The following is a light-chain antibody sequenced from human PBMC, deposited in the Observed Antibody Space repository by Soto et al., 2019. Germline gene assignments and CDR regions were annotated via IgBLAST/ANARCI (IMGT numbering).Light chain of an antibody. CDR2: GAF. CDR1: QNIGDS. J-gene: IGKJ2*01. CDR3: QHSWS. Sequence: DIQMTQSPSSLSASVGDRVTITCRISQNIGDSLNWYQQKPGKAPKLLISGAFILQSGVPSRFSGSRAGTDFTLTVSSLQPEDFASYYCQHSWSFGLGTKLEI. V-gene: IGKV1-39*01.